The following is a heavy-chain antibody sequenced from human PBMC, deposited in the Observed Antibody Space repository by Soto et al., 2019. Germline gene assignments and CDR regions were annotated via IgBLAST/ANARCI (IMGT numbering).Heavy chain of an antibody. CDR2: INPNSGGT. V-gene: IGHV1-2*02. CDR1: GYTFTGYY. CDR3: ARDLAYYYASSPYYGMDV. J-gene: IGHJ6*02. D-gene: IGHD3-22*01. Sequence: QVQLVQSGAEVKKPGASVKVSCKASGYTFTGYYMHWVRQAPGQGLEWMGWINPNSGGTNYAQKFQGRVTMTRDTYISTAYMELSRLRSDGTDVYYCARDLAYYYASSPYYGMDVWGQGTTVTVSS.